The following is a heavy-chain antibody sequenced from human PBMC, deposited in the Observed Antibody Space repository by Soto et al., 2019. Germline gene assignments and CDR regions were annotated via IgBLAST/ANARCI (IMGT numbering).Heavy chain of an antibody. Sequence: EVQLVESGGGLVQPGGSLRLSCAASGFTFSSFPMHWVRQAPGKGLEYVSAISSNGVNTYSANSVKGRFTISRDNSKNTLYLQMGSLRGDDMAVYYCARANSGWYGPFDYWGQGTLVTVSS. V-gene: IGHV3-64*01. D-gene: IGHD6-19*01. CDR3: ARANSGWYGPFDY. CDR2: ISSNGVNT. J-gene: IGHJ4*02. CDR1: GFTFSSFP.